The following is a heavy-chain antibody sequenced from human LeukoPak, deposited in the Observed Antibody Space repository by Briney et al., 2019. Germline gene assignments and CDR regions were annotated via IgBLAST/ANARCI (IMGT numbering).Heavy chain of an antibody. V-gene: IGHV3-21*01. J-gene: IGHJ4*02. CDR1: GFTLSSYT. D-gene: IGHD1-26*01. CDR3: ARSRVGAKLFDY. CDR2: ISSGSNYI. Sequence: GGSLRLSCEASGFTLSSYTMNWVRHAPGKGREWVSSISSGSNYIYYADSVEGRFTMSRDKAKNSLSLQMNSLRAEDTAVYYCARSRVGAKLFDYWGQGTLVTVSS.